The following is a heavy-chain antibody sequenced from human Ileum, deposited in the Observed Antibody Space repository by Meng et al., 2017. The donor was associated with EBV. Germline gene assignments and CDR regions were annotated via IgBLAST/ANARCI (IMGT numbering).Heavy chain of an antibody. CDR3: ARASYGSGSPLGESWFDP. J-gene: IGHJ5*02. CDR1: GGSISSGGYY. CDR2: IHDSGST. V-gene: IGHV4-31*03. Sequence: QVQLQESGPGLVKPTQTRSLTCTVSGGSISSGGYYWSWIRQHPGKGLEWIGYIHDSGSTYYNPSLKSRVTISADTSKNQFSLKLSSVTAADTAVYYCARASYGSGSPLGESWFDPWGQGTLVTVSS. D-gene: IGHD3-10*01.